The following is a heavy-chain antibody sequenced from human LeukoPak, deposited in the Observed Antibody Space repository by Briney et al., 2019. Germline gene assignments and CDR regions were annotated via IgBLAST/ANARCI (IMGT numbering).Heavy chain of an antibody. CDR3: ARDLAAAGSDPDNWFDP. J-gene: IGHJ5*02. V-gene: IGHV6-1*01. CDR1: GDSVSSNSAA. Sequence: SQTLSLTCAISGDSVSSNSAAWNWIRQSPSRGLEWLGRTYYRSKWYNDYAVSVKSRITINPDTSKNQFSLQLNSVTPEDTAVYYCARDLAAAGSDPDNWFDPWGQGTLVTVSS. CDR2: TYYRSKWYN. D-gene: IGHD6-13*01.